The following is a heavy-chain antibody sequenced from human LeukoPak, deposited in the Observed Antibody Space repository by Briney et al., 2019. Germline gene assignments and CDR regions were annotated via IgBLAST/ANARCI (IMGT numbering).Heavy chain of an antibody. V-gene: IGHV4-4*07. Sequence: SETLPLTCSVSGGPISSYYWSWIPQPTGKGLERIGRIYTSGSTNYNPSLKSRVTMSVDTSKNQFSLKLSSVTAADTAVYYCAREVRWDFWSGYQYYFDYWGQGTLVTVSS. J-gene: IGHJ4*02. CDR3: AREVRWDFWSGYQYYFDY. D-gene: IGHD3-3*01. CDR2: IYTSGST. CDR1: GGPISSYY.